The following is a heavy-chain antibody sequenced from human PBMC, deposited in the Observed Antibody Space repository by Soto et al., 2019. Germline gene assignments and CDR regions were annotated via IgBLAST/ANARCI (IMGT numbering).Heavy chain of an antibody. V-gene: IGHV4-59*01. J-gene: IGHJ4*02. Sequence: SETLSLTCTVSGGSISSYYWSWIRQPPGKGQEWIGYIYYSGSTNYNPSLKSRVTISVDTSKNQFSLKLSSVTAADTAVYYCARASDCTNGVCYSSFDYWGQGTLVTVSS. CDR3: ARASDCTNGVCYSSFDY. CDR2: IYYSGST. D-gene: IGHD2-8*01. CDR1: GGSISSYY.